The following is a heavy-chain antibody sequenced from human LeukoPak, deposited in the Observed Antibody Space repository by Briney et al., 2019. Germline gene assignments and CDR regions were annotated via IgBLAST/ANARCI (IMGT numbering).Heavy chain of an antibody. CDR3: ARDGLYCTNGVCSSDI. D-gene: IGHD2-8*01. CDR2: IIPIFGTA. J-gene: IGHJ3*02. CDR1: GGTFSSYA. V-gene: IGHV1-69*13. Sequence: SVKVSCKASGGTFSSYAISGVRQAPGQGLEWMGGIIPIFGTANYAQKFQGRVTITADESTSTAYMELSSLRSEDTAVYYCARDGLYCTNGVCSSDIWGQGTLVTVSS.